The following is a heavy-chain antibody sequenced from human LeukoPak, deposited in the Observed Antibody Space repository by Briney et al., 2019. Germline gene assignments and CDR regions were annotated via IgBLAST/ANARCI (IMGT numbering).Heavy chain of an antibody. J-gene: IGHJ4*02. CDR1: GFTFSGYW. Sequence: GGSLRLSCVGSGFTFSGYWMNWVRQAPGRGLEWVAKIEEDGSAKYYMDSVKGRFSIYRDNAKNSLYLQMNSLRAEDTAVYHCARDGGSYLQPTDYWGQGTLVTVSS. V-gene: IGHV3-7*05. CDR3: ARDGGSYLQPTDY. CDR2: IEEDGSAK. D-gene: IGHD1-26*01.